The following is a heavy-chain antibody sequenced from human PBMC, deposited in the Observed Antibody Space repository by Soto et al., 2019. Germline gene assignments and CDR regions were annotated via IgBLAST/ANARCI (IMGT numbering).Heavy chain of an antibody. J-gene: IGHJ4*02. Sequence: LRLSCAASGFPFSSYAMSWVRQASGKGLEWVSAISGSGGSTYYADPVKGRFTISRDNSKNTLYLQMNSLKAEDTAVYYCAKATLGGGDTAMVLPYYFDSWGQGTLVTVSS. V-gene: IGHV3-23*01. CDR2: ISGSGGST. CDR1: GFPFSSYA. D-gene: IGHD5-18*01. CDR3: AKATLGGGDTAMVLPYYFDS.